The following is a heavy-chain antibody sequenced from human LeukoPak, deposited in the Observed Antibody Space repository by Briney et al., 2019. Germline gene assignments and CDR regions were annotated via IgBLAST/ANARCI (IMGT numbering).Heavy chain of an antibody. Sequence: GGSLRLSCVVSGFTFSESWMSWVRQAPGKGLGWVASLNLDGSDKYYVDSVKGRFTISRDNAKNSLYLQMDSLRVEDTAVYYCARTGATFDYWGQGTLVTVSS. V-gene: IGHV3-7*03. CDR3: ARTGATFDY. J-gene: IGHJ4*02. D-gene: IGHD4/OR15-4a*01. CDR2: LNLDGSDK. CDR1: GFTFSESW.